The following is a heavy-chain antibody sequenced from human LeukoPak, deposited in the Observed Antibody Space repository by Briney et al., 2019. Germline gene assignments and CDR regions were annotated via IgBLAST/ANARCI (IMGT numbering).Heavy chain of an antibody. CDR2: ISYDGSNK. D-gene: IGHD6-19*01. J-gene: IGHJ4*02. CDR3: AKVEDSSGWVDY. CDR1: GFAFSSYG. V-gene: IGHV3-30*18. Sequence: PGGSLRLSCAASGFAFSSYGMHWVRQAPGKGLEWVAVISYDGSNKYYADSVKGRFTISRDNSKNTLCLQMNSLRAEDTAVYYCAKVEDSSGWVDYWGRGTLVTVSS.